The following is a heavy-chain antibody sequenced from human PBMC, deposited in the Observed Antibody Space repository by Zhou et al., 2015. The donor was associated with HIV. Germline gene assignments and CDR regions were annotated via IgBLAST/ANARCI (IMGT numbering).Heavy chain of an antibody. J-gene: IGHJ6*02. D-gene: IGHD2-8*01. CDR3: ARGRTPLMVYAIVLGKSDYGMDV. CDR1: GYTFTSYD. Sequence: QVQLVQSGAEVKKPGASVKVSCKASGYTFTSYDINWVRQATGQGLEWMGWMNPNSGNTGYAQKFQGRVTMTRNTSISTAYMELSSLRSEDTAVYYCARGRTPLMVYAIVLGKSDYGMDVWGQGTTVTVSS. CDR2: MNPNSGNT. V-gene: IGHV1-8*01.